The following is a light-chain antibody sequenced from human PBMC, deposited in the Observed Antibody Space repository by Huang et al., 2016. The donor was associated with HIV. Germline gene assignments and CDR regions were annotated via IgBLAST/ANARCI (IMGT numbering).Light chain of an antibody. CDR2: ATS. J-gene: IGKJ4*01. V-gene: IGKV3-11*01. Sequence: EIVLTQSPATLSLSPGERATLSCRASQSVTSFLAWYQQKPGQAPRLLIYATSNMATGIPARCSGSGSGTDFALTISSLEPEDIAVYYCQQRTTFGGGTKVEIK. CDR1: QSVTSF. CDR3: QQRTT.